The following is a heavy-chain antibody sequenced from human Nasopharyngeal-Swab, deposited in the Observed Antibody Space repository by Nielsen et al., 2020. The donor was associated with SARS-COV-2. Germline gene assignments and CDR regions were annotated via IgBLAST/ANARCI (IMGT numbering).Heavy chain of an antibody. D-gene: IGHD4-23*01. V-gene: IGHV3-74*01. J-gene: IGHJ5*01. CDR1: GYTFRPYW. Sequence: GESLKISWAASGYTFRPYWMHWVLQVPGHGLVCVSRIDNDGRITDYADSVKGRFTISRDNAKNTLYLQMNSLRGDDTAVYYCARDIGGRYGSWGQGTLVT. CDR2: IDNDGRIT. CDR3: ARDIGGRYGS.